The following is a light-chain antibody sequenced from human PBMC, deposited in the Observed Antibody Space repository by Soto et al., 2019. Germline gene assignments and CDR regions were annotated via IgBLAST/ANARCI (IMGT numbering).Light chain of an antibody. CDR2: AAS. CDR3: QQYYSYPLT. CDR1: QGISSY. J-gene: IGKJ4*01. Sequence: AIRMTQSPSSLSASTGDRVTITCRASQGISSYLAWYQQKPGKAPKLLIYAASTLQSGVPSRFSGSGSGTDFTRTISCLQSEDFATDYGQQYYSYPLTFGGGTKVEIK. V-gene: IGKV1-8*01.